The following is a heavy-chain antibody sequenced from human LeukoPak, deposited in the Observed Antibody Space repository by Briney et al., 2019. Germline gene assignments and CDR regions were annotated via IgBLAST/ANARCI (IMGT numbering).Heavy chain of an antibody. CDR2: INPNSGGT. CDR3: ARELGDGSGDMDV. D-gene: IGHD3-10*01. CDR1: GYTFTDYY. Sequence: ASVKVSCKASGYTFTDYYVHWVRQAPGQGLEWMGRINPNSGGTNYAQKFQGRVTMTRDTSISTAYMELNRLISDDTALYYCARELGDGSGDMDVWGQGTTVIVSS. V-gene: IGHV1-2*06. J-gene: IGHJ6*02.